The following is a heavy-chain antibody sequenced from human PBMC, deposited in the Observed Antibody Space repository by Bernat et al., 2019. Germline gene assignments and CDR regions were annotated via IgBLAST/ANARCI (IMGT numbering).Heavy chain of an antibody. CDR3: AKDRVRGWYRNYFDY. V-gene: IGHV3-23*01. CDR2: ISGSGGST. CDR1: GFTFSSYA. Sequence: EVQLLESGGGLVQPGGSLRLSCAASGFTFSSYAMSWVRQAPGKGLEWVSAISGSGGSTYYADSGKGRFTISRDNSKNTLYLQMNSLRAEDMAVYYWAKDRVRGWYRNYFDYWGQGTLVTVSS. D-gene: IGHD6-19*01. J-gene: IGHJ4*02.